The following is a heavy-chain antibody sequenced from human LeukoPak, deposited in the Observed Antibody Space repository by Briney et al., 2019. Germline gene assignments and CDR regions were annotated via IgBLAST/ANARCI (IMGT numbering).Heavy chain of an antibody. CDR1: GFTFGSYG. Sequence: GGSLRLSCAASGFTFGSYGMSWVRQAPGKGLEWVSFITPNADRASYADSVKGRFTISRDNPRNTLYMQLNSLRDEDTAVYYCAIMHGYYDGSGYWVQWGQGTLVTVSS. V-gene: IGHV3-23*01. J-gene: IGHJ1*01. CDR2: ITPNADRA. CDR3: AIMHGYYDGSGYWVQ. D-gene: IGHD3-22*01.